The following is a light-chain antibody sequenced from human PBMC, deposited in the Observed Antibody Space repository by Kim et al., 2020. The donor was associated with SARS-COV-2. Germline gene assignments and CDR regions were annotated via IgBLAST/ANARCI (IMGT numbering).Light chain of an antibody. J-gene: IGKJ4*01. CDR1: QSVSSSS. V-gene: IGKV3-20*01. Sequence: PGERATRSCWASQSVSSSSVAWFQQKPGQTPRLLIYGASIRATGIPDRFSGSGSGTDFTLTINRLEPEDFAVYYCHQYGSSPQLTFGGGTKVDIK. CDR2: GAS. CDR3: HQYGSSPQLT.